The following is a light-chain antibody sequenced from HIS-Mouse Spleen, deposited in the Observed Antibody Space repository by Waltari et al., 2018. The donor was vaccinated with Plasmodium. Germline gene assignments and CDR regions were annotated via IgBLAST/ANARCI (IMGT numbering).Light chain of an antibody. CDR3: YSTDSSGNHRV. V-gene: IGLV3-10*01. CDR2: EDS. Sequence: SYELTQPPSVSVSPGQTARTTCSGAALPKKYAYWYQQKSGQAPVLVINEDSKRPSGIPESFSGSSSGTMATLTISGAQVEDEADYYCYSTDSSGNHRVFGGGTKLTVL. J-gene: IGLJ3*02. CDR1: ALPKKY.